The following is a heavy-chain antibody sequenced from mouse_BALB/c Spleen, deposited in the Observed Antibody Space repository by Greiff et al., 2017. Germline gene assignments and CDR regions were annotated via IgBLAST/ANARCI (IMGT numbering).Heavy chain of an antibody. V-gene: IGHV1S81*02. D-gene: IGHD2-10*02. CDR1: GYSFTSYY. J-gene: IGHJ4*01. CDR2: INPSNGGT. CDR3: TSSEIAPSYAMDY. Sequence: VQLQESGAELVKPGASVKLSCKASGYSFTSYYMYWVKQRPGQGLEWIGEINPSNGGTNFNEKFKSKATLTVDKSSSTAYMQLSSLTSEDSAVYYCTSSEIAPSYAMDYWGQGTSVTVSS.